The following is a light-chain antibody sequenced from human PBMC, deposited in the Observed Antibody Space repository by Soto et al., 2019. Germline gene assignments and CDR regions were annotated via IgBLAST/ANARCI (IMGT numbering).Light chain of an antibody. CDR2: DAS. CDR3: QQLNSYPLT. CDR1: QSISSW. V-gene: IGKV1-5*01. J-gene: IGKJ5*01. Sequence: EIQMTQSPSTLSATAGDRVTITCRASQSISSWLAWYQQKPGKAPKLMIYDASTLQSGVPSRFSGSGSGTDFTLTISSLQPEEFATYFCQQLNSYPLTSGQGTRLAIK.